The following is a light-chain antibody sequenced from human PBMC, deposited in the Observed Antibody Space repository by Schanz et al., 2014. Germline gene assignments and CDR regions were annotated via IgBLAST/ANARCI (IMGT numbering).Light chain of an antibody. Sequence: EIVMTQSPATLSVSPGERATLSCRASQSVSSNLAWYQQKPGQAPRLLIYGASTRATGVPARFSGSGSGTEFTLTISSLQSEDFAVYYCQQYSEWPLTFGGGTKVEIK. CDR1: QSVSSN. CDR2: GAS. V-gene: IGKV3-15*01. CDR3: QQYSEWPLT. J-gene: IGKJ4*01.